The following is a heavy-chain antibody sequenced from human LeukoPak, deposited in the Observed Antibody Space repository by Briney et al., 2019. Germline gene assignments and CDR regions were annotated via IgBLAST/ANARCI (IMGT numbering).Heavy chain of an antibody. CDR3: VRVALYYYGSESYYFFEH. J-gene: IGHJ4*02. Sequence: GASLRLSCAASGFTFDDYAMHWVRQAPEKGLEWVSGISWNSGSTAYADSVKGRFTISRDNAKNSLYLQMNTLRVEDTAIYYCVRVALYYYGSESYYFFEHWGQGTPVTASS. V-gene: IGHV3-9*01. D-gene: IGHD3-10*01. CDR1: GFTFDDYA. CDR2: ISWNSGST.